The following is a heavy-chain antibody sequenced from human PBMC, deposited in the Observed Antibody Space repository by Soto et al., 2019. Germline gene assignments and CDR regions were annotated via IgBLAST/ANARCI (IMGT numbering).Heavy chain of an antibody. CDR1: GFMFGSYW. CDR3: ARVRATDYEIDY. CDR2: IKRDGSEK. D-gene: IGHD4-17*01. V-gene: IGHV3-7*03. Sequence: GGSLRLSXTASGFMFGSYWMTWVRHVPGKGLQWVANIKRDGSEKYYVDFVKGRFTISRDNADNSVFLDMNNLRVDDTATYYCARVRATDYEIDYWGQGALVTVPQ. J-gene: IGHJ4*02.